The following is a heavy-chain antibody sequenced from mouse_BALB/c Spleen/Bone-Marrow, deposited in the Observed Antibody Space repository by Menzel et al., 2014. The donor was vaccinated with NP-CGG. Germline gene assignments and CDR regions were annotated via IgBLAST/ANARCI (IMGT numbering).Heavy chain of an antibody. D-gene: IGHD2-14*01. CDR2: IDPYNGGT. V-gene: IGHV1S135*01. J-gene: IGHJ3*01. CDR1: GYSFXDYN. Sequence: VQLKQSGPELVKPGASVKVSCKASGYSFXDYNMSWVKQSHGKSLEWIGYIDPYNGGTTYNQKFKGKATLTVDKSSSTAFMHLNSLTSDDSTVYYCVRGDYRYSWFAYWGQGTLVTVSA. CDR3: VRGDYRYSWFAY.